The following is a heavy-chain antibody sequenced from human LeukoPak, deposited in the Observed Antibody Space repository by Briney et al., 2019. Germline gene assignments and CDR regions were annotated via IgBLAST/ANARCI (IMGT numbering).Heavy chain of an antibody. CDR2: INHSGST. Sequence: SETLSLTCAVYGGSFSGYYWSWIRQPPGKGLEWIGEINHSGSTNYNPSLESRVAISVDTSKNQFSLKLSSVTAADTAVYYCARVKSRKDDYWGQGTLVTVSS. CDR1: GGSFSGYY. CDR3: ARVKSRKDDY. D-gene: IGHD2-21*01. J-gene: IGHJ4*02. V-gene: IGHV4-34*01.